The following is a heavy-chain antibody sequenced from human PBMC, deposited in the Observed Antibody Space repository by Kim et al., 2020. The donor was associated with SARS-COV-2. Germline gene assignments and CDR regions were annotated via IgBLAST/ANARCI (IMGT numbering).Heavy chain of an antibody. V-gene: IGHV3-15*01. J-gene: IGHJ4*02. Sequence: AAPVKGRFTISRDDSKNMLYLQMNSLKTEDTGVYYCVTDPDSSGTYAYDSWGQGALVTVSS. CDR3: VTDPDSSGTYAYDS. D-gene: IGHD3-10*01.